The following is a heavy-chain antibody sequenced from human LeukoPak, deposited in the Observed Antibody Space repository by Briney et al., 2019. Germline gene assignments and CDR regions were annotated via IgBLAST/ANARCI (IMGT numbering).Heavy chain of an antibody. V-gene: IGHV3-30-3*01. J-gene: IGHJ2*01. CDR2: ISYDGSNK. CDR3: ANPWGSGWYFDL. CDR1: GFTFSNAW. D-gene: IGHD7-27*01. Sequence: PGGSLRLSCAASGFTFSNAWMSWVRQAPGKGLEWVAVISYDGSNKYYADSVKGRFTISRDNSKNTLYLQMNSLRGEDTAVYYCANPWGSGWYFDLWGRGTLVTVSS.